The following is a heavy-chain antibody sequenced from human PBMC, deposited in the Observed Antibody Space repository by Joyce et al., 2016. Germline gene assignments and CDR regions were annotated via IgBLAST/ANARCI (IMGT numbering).Heavy chain of an antibody. CDR2: ISDDGTNK. CDR3: VRERGSGYDYFDH. Sequence: QVQLVESGGGVVQPGRSLRLSCAASGFTFRKYDRHWVRQAPGKGLEWVACISDDGTNKYYADSVKGRITVSRDNSKNTLSLQMSSLRPEDTAVYYCVRERGSGYDYFDHWGQGTLVAVSS. D-gene: IGHD5-12*01. V-gene: IGHV3-30-3*01. CDR1: GFTFRKYD. J-gene: IGHJ4*02.